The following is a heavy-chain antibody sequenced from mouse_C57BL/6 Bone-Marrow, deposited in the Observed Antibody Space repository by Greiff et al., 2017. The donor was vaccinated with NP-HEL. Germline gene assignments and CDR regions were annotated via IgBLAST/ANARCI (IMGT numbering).Heavy chain of an antibody. CDR3: ARLTAYYAMDY. V-gene: IGHV1-53*01. J-gene: IGHJ4*01. CDR2: INPSNGGT. Sequence: QVHVKQPGTELVKPGASVKLSCKASGYTFTSYWMHWVKQRPGQGLEWIGNINPSNGGTNYNEKFKSKATLTVDKSSSTAYMQLSSLTSEDSAVYYCARLTAYYAMDYWGQGTSVTVSS. D-gene: IGHD1-2*01. CDR1: GYTFTSYW.